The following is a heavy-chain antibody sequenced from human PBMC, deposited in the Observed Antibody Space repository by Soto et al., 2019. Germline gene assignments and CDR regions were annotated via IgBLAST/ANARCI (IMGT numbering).Heavy chain of an antibody. Sequence: QVKLVASGGGVVQHGTSLRLSCAASGFSFSSYGMHWVRQAPGKGLEWVALIWYDGSNKYYADSVKSRFTISRDNSKHTLSLERNSLSAADTAVYYCATTLLRGKSPDDSCDICGQGTTVIFSA. D-gene: IGHD3-10*01. CDR2: IWYDGSNK. CDR1: GFSFSSYG. CDR3: ATTLLRGKSPDDSCDI. V-gene: IGHV3-33*01. J-gene: IGHJ3*02.